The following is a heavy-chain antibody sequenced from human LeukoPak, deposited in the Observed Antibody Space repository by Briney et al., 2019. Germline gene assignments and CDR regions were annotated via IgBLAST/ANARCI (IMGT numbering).Heavy chain of an antibody. J-gene: IGHJ5*02. Sequence: GGSLRLSCAVSGFTFSSYSMNWVRQAPGKGLEWVSYISSSSSTIYYADSVKGRFTISRDNAKNSLYLQMNSLRDEDTAVYYCAVQRYGDYVSWGQGTLVTVSS. CDR3: AVQRYGDYVS. CDR1: GFTFSSYS. D-gene: IGHD4-17*01. V-gene: IGHV3-48*02. CDR2: ISSSSSTI.